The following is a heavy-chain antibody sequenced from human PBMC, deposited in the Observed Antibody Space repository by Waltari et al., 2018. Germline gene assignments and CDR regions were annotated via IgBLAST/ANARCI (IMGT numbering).Heavy chain of an antibody. J-gene: IGHJ2*01. D-gene: IGHD6-13*01. V-gene: IGHV4-39*01. CDR1: GGSISSSSYY. CDR3: ARPRVRRYFDL. CDR2: IYYSGST. Sequence: QLQLQESGPGLVKPSETLSLTCTVPGGSISSSSYYWGWIRQPPGKGLEWIGSIYYSGSTYYNPSLKSRVTISVDTSKNQFSLKLSSVTAADTAVYYCARPRVRRYFDLWGRGTLVTVSS.